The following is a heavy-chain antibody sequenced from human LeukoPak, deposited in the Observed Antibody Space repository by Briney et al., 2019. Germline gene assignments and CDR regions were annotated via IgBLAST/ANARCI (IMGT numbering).Heavy chain of an antibody. CDR1: GGSFSGYY. J-gene: IGHJ4*02. D-gene: IGHD3-10*01. CDR3: VRERDLWFGELLAD. V-gene: IGHV4-34*01. CDR2: INHSGST. Sequence: PSETLSLTCAVYGGSFSGYYWSWIRQPPGKGLEWIGEINHSGSTNYNPSLKSRVTISVDTSKNQFSLKLSSVTAADTAVYYCVRERDLWFGELLADWGQGTLVTVSS.